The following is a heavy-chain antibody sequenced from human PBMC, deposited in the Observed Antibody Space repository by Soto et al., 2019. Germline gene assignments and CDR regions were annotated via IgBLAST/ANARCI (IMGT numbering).Heavy chain of an antibody. CDR1: GDSISTNSYS. J-gene: IGHJ5*02. V-gene: IGHV4-39*01. Sequence: PSETLSLTCTVSGDSISTNSYSWGWIRQPPGQGLEWIGLFYYSGSTHYNPSLKSRLTVSVDTSKNQFSLKVSSVTAADTAVYYSARAPKGRHWFDPWGEGTPVTVSS. CDR2: FYYSGST. CDR3: ARAPKGRHWFDP.